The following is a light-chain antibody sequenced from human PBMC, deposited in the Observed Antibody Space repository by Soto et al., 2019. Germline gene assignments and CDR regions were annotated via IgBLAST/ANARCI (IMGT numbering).Light chain of an antibody. J-gene: IGLJ2*01. CDR1: SSNIGAGYD. CDR3: QSYASSLRASV. CDR2: GNS. V-gene: IGLV1-40*01. Sequence: QSVLTQPPSVSGAPGQRVTISCTGSSSNIGAGYDVHWYQQLPGTAPKLLIYGNSNRPSGVPDRFSGSKSGTSASLAITGLQAEDVSDYYCQSYASSLRASVFGGGTQLTVL.